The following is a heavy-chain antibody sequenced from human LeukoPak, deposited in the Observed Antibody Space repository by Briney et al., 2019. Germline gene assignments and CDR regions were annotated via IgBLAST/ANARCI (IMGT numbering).Heavy chain of an antibody. CDR2: ISGRGVIT. V-gene: IGHV3-23*01. CDR3: AKAASGNWNDVSDY. Sequence: QPGGSLRLSCAASGFTFSTYAMSWVRQAPGKGLEWVSAISGRGVITSYADSVRGRFTISRDNSKNTLYLQMNSLRAEDTAVYYCAKAASGNWNDVSDYWGQGTLVTVSS. CDR1: GFTFSTYA. J-gene: IGHJ4*02. D-gene: IGHD1-20*01.